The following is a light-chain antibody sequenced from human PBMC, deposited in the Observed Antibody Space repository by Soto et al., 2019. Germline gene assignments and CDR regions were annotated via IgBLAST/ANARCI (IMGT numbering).Light chain of an antibody. J-gene: IGKJ1*01. CDR1: QTIGSD. V-gene: IGKV3-11*01. CDR3: QQRSNWSWT. CDR2: KAS. Sequence: EIVMSQSPATLSASIGDRATITCRASQTIGSDLAWFQQKPGKAPRLLIYKASTRATGIPSRFSGSGSGTDFTLTISSLEPEDFAVYYCQQRSNWSWTSGQGSKVDVK.